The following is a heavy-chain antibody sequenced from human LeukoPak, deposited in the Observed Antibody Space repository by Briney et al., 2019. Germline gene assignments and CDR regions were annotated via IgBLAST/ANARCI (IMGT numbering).Heavy chain of an antibody. J-gene: IGHJ6*02. D-gene: IGHD3-16*01. CDR3: ARDLAPNPPDYYFYGMGV. Sequence: SETLSLTCTVSGGSISSYYWSWIRQPPGKGLEWIGYIYNSGSTNYNPSLKSRVTISVDTSKNQFSLKLSSVTAADTAVYYCARDLAPNPPDYYFYGMGVWGQGTTVTVSS. CDR1: GGSISSYY. CDR2: IYNSGST. V-gene: IGHV4-59*01.